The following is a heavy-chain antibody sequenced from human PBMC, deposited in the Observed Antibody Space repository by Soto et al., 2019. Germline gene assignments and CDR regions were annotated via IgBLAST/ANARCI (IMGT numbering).Heavy chain of an antibody. V-gene: IGHV3-11*01. CDR3: ARTFRYCSGGSCYFFSAREAYWFDP. CDR1: GFTFSDYY. J-gene: IGHJ5*02. D-gene: IGHD2-15*01. Sequence: PGGSLRLSCAASGFTFSDYYMSWIRQAPGKGLEWVSYISSSGSTIYYADSVKGRFTISRDNAKNSLYLQMNSLRAEDTAVYYCARTFRYCSGGSCYFFSAREAYWFDPWGQGTLVTVSS. CDR2: ISSSGSTI.